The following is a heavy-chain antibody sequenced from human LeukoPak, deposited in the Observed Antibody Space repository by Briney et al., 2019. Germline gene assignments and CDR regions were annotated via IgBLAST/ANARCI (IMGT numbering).Heavy chain of an antibody. Sequence: ASVKVSCKASGYTFTSYDINWVRQATGQGLEWMGWINPNSGGTNYAQKFQGRVTMTRDTSISTAYMELSRLRSDDTAVYYCARVLAVAGTLRYWGQGTLVTVSS. CDR3: ARVLAVAGTLRY. CDR2: INPNSGGT. V-gene: IGHV1-2*02. CDR1: GYTFTSYD. J-gene: IGHJ4*02. D-gene: IGHD6-19*01.